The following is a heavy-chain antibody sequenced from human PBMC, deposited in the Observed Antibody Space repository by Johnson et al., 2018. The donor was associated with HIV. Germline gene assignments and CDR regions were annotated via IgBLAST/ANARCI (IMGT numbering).Heavy chain of an antibody. Sequence: VQLVESGGGLVQPGGSLRLSCAVSGFTFSSYWMSWVRQAPGRGLEWVANIKQDGGEKYYVDSVKGRFTISRDNAKHSLYLQMNSLRAEDTAVYYCARAGYGDNYAFDIWDQGTMVTVSS. V-gene: IGHV3-7*05. J-gene: IGHJ3*02. D-gene: IGHD4-23*01. CDR2: IKQDGGEK. CDR3: ARAGYGDNYAFDI. CDR1: GFTFSSYW.